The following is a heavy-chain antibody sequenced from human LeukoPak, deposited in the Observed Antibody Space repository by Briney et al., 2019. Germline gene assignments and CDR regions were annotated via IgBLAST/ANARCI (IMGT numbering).Heavy chain of an antibody. CDR2: MNPNSGNT. CDR1: GGTFSSYA. Sequence: ASVKVSCKASGGTFSSYAISWVRQAPGQGLEWMGWMNPNSGNTGYAQKFQGRVTMTRNTSISTAYMELSSLRSEDTAVYYCARSGLDSSSWYGGFDPWGQGTLVTVSS. CDR3: ARSGLDSSSWYGGFDP. D-gene: IGHD6-13*01. V-gene: IGHV1-8*02. J-gene: IGHJ5*02.